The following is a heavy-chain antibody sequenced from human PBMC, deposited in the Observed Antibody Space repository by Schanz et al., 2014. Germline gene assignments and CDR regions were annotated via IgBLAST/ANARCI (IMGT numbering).Heavy chain of an antibody. V-gene: IGHV1-18*01. Sequence: QVQLVQSGAEVKKPGASVKVSCKASGYTFISYGIKWVRQAPGQGLEWMGWISAYNGHTDYAPKVQGRVTVTTDTSTNTAYMELSSLTSEDTAVHYCARGRGFYDYWGQGTLVTVSS. J-gene: IGHJ4*02. CDR3: ARGRGFYDY. CDR2: ISAYNGHT. CDR1: GYTFISYG. D-gene: IGHD3-10*01.